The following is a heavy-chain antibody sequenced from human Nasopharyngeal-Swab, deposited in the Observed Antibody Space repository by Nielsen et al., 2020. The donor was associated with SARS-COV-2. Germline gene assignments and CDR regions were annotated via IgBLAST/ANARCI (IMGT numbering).Heavy chain of an antibody. V-gene: IGHV3-7*01. CDR3: ARSTTVRSWNYYGMDV. J-gene: IGHJ6*02. CDR2: IKQDGSEK. D-gene: IGHD4-17*01. Sequence: WIRQPPGKGLEWVANIKQDGSEKYYVDSVKGRFTISRDNAKNSLYLQMNSLRAEDTAVYYCARSTTVRSWNYYGMDVWGQGTTVTVSS.